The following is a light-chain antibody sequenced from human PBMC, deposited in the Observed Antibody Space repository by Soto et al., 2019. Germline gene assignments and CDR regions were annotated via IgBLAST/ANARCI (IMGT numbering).Light chain of an antibody. CDR2: GNS. J-gene: IGLJ1*01. CDR1: SSNIGAGYD. V-gene: IGLV1-40*01. Sequence: QSVLTQPPSVSGAPGQRVTISCTGSSSNIGAGYDVHWYQQLPGTAPKLLIYGNSNRPSGVPDRLSGSKSGTSASLAITGLQAEDEADYYCQSYDSSLLYVFGTGTKVTVL. CDR3: QSYDSSLLYV.